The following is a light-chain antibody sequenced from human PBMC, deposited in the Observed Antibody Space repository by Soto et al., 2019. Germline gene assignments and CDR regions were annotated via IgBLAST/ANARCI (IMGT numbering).Light chain of an antibody. V-gene: IGLV1-44*01. Sequence: QSVLTQPPSASGTPGQRVTISCSGSSSNIGSNTVNWYQQLPGTAPKLLIYSNNQRPSGVPDRFSGSKSGTSASLAISGLQSEDEADYYCAAWDDSLNGLWVFGTGYQGHRP. CDR3: AAWDDSLNGLWV. J-gene: IGLJ1*01. CDR2: SNN. CDR1: SSNIGSNT.